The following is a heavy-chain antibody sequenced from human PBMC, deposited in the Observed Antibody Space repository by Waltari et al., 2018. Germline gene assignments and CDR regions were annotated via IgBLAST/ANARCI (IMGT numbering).Heavy chain of an antibody. Sequence: QLQLQESGPGLVKPSETLSLTCTVSGGSISSSSYYWGWIRQPPGKGLEWIGSIYYRGRTDYNPFLKGGVTMSVDRAKKQSSLKLSSVTAADTAGYDGARRRDGDYNYWGQGTLVTVSS. D-gene: IGHD4-17*01. CDR3: ARRRDGDYNY. J-gene: IGHJ4*02. V-gene: IGHV4-39*07. CDR2: IYYRGRT. CDR1: GGSISSSSYY.